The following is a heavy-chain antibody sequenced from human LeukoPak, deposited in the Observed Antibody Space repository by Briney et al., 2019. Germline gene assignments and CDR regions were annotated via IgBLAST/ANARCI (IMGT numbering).Heavy chain of an antibody. CDR2: IIPLFGTA. V-gene: IGHV1-69*13. CDR1: GGTFSNYA. D-gene: IGHD3-22*01. Sequence: SVKVSCKASGGTFSNYAFSWVRQAPGQGLEWMGGIIPLFGTANYAQKFQGRVTITADESTTTAYMELSSLRSEDTALYSCAAPSDSSGYYLGAFAYWGQGTLVTVSS. CDR3: AAPSDSSGYYLGAFAY. J-gene: IGHJ4*02.